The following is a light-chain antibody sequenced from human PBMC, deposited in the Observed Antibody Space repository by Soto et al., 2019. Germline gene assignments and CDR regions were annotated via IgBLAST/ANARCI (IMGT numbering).Light chain of an antibody. CDR3: QQYNSYSPT. CDR1: QSIISW. Sequence: IQMTQSPSTLSASVGDRVTITCRASQSIISWLAWYQQKPGKAPKLLIYDASSLESVVPSRFSGSGSGTEFTLAIISMQTADFANYYCQQYNSYSPTFGQGTKLEIK. CDR2: DAS. J-gene: IGKJ2*01. V-gene: IGKV1-5*01.